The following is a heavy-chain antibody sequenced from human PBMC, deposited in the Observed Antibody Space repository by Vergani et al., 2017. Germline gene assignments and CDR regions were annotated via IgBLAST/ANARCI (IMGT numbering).Heavy chain of an antibody. CDR3: ARDRTKYYDLWSGYRRHDAFDI. D-gene: IGHD3-3*01. CDR2: ISSSGSTI. J-gene: IGHJ3*02. V-gene: IGHV3-11*01. Sequence: QVQLVESGGGLVKPGGSLRLSCAASGFTFSDYYMSWIRQAPGKGLEWVSYISSSGSTIYYADSVKGRFTISRDNAKNSLYLQMNSLRAEDTAVYYCARDRTKYYDLWSGYRRHDAFDIWGQGTMVTVSS. CDR1: GFTFSDYY.